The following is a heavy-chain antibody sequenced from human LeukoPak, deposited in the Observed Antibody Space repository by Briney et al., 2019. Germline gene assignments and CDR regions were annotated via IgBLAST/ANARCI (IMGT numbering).Heavy chain of an antibody. D-gene: IGHD6-19*01. J-gene: IGHJ3*02. CDR3: ARGLEVAGRTGAFDI. CDR2: VYRDGDI. CDR1: RFSFSSNY. Sequence: GGSLRLSCAASRFSFSSNYMNWVRQAPGKGLEWVSVVYRDGDIYYADSVKGRFTISRDSSKNTLYLQMNSLRAEDTAVYYCARGLEVAGRTGAFDIWGQGTLVIVSS. V-gene: IGHV3-66*01.